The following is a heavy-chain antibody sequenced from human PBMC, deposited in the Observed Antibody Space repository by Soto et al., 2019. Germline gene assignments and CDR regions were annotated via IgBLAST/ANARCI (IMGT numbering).Heavy chain of an antibody. CDR3: AKEEKWLQLDFIYLDY. CDR2: ISGDST. CDR1: GFTFNNYA. Sequence: LRLSCAASGFTFNNYAMSWVRQAPGKGPEWVSAISGDSTYYADSVKGRFTISRDNSKNTLFLQMNSLRAEDTAIYYCAKEEKWLQLDFIYLDYWGQGDLVTVSS. D-gene: IGHD5-12*01. J-gene: IGHJ4*02. V-gene: IGHV3-23*01.